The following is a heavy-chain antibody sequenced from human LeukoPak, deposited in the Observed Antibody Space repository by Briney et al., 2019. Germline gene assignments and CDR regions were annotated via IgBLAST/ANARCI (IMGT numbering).Heavy chain of an antibody. J-gene: IGHJ4*02. CDR2: IRNKAKSYTT. V-gene: IGHV3-72*01. CDR3: VRDNWGLDY. D-gene: IGHD7-27*01. Sequence: GGSLRLSCAASGFSFSDYFMDWVRQAPGKGLEWVGRIRNKAKSYTTDYAASVKGRFTISRDDSKNSLYLQMNSLKVEDTAVYYCVRDNWGLDYWGQGTLVTVSS. CDR1: GFSFSDYF.